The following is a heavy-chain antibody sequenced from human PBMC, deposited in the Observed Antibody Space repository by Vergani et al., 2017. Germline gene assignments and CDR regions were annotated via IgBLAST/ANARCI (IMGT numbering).Heavy chain of an antibody. CDR2: IYSGGST. CDR3: ARERYCSSTSCYVYYYYGMDV. Sequence: EVQLVESGGGLVQPGGSLRLSCAASGFTVSSNYMSWVRQAPGKGLEWVSVIYSGGSTYYADSVKGRFTISRDNAKNSLYLQMNSLRAEDTAVYYCARERYCSSTSCYVYYYYGMDVWGQGTTVTVSS. J-gene: IGHJ6*02. D-gene: IGHD2-2*01. V-gene: IGHV3-66*01. CDR1: GFTVSSNY.